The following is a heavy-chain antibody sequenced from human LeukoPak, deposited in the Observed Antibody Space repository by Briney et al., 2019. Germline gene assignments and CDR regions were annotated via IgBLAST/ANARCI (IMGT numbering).Heavy chain of an antibody. J-gene: IGHJ4*02. D-gene: IGHD3-22*01. CDR2: ISSSSSYI. Sequence: PGGSLRLSCAASGFTFSNYNMHWVRQAPGKGLEWVSSISSSSSYIYYADSVKGRFTISRDNAKNSLYLQMNSLRAEDTAVYYCARLYDGSAYHADHFDYWGQGTLVIVSS. CDR1: GFTFSNYN. CDR3: ARLYDGSAYHADHFDY. V-gene: IGHV3-21*01.